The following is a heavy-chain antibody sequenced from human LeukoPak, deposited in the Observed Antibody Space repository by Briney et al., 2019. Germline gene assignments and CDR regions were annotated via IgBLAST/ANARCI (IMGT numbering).Heavy chain of an antibody. CDR3: TKVMEQQLVSTDY. V-gene: IGHV3-30*02. Sequence: PGGSLRLSCAASGFTFSTYGMHWVRQAPGKGLEWVAFIRYDGSNENYTDSVKGRFTISRDNSKNTVYLQMNSLSTEDTAIYYCTKVMEQQLVSTDYWGQGTLVTVSS. D-gene: IGHD6-6*01. CDR2: IRYDGSNE. J-gene: IGHJ4*02. CDR1: GFTFSTYG.